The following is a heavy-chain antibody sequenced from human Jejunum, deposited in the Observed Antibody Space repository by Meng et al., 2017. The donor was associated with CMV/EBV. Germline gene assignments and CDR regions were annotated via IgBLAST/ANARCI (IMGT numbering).Heavy chain of an antibody. Sequence: QAQLVPSGGEVKKPGAPVKVSCKASGYTFTNYGITWVRRAPGQGLEWMGWINAYNGDTNYAQTLQGRVTMTTDTSTSTAYMELRSLRSDDTAVYYCARVEVGITSRDYWGQGTLVTVSS. CDR2: INAYNGDT. CDR1: GYTFTNYG. CDR3: ARVEVGITSRDY. D-gene: IGHD1-26*01. J-gene: IGHJ4*02. V-gene: IGHV1-18*01.